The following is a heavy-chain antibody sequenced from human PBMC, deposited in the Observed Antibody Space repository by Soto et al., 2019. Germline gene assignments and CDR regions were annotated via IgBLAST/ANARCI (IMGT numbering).Heavy chain of an antibody. D-gene: IGHD5-18*01. Sequence: QVQLVQSGAEVKKPGASVKVSCKASGYTFSNYGISWVRQGPGQGLEWMGWISGYNGNTNYEEKVHDSIKTTTDTSTSTSYLQPRSLRSADTAVYFCARDPGFGFGYSYAFAMDVWGQGTTVTVS. CDR2: ISGYNGNT. CDR1: GYTFSNYG. V-gene: IGHV1-18*01. J-gene: IGHJ6*02. CDR3: ARDPGFGFGYSYAFAMDV.